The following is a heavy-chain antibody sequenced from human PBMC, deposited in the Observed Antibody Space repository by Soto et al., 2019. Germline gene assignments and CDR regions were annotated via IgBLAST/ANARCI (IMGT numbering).Heavy chain of an antibody. CDR3: ARAVTGRPPLLDS. D-gene: IGHD6-6*01. J-gene: IGHJ5*01. CDR2: IYYSGST. V-gene: IGHV4-61*03. CDR1: GGSISSGGYY. Sequence: SSETLSLTCTVSGGSISSGGYYWSWIRQHPGKGLEWIGYIYYSGSTNYNPTLKSRVTILLDTSKTHFSLNLNSVTAEDTAVYYCARAVTGRPPLLDSWGQGILVTVSS.